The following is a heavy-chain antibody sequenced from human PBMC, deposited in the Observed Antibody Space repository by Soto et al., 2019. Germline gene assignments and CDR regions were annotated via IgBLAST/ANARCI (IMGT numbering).Heavy chain of an antibody. CDR1: GYTFTIYA. D-gene: IGHD3-10*01. V-gene: IGHV1-3*01. CDR3: ARTMVRGVMCFDY. Sequence: ASVKVSCKASGYTFTIYAMHCVLQAPGQRLEWMGCINAGNGNTKYSQKFQGRVTITRDTSASTAYMELSSLRSKDTAVYYCARTMVRGVMCFDYWGQGTLVTVSS. J-gene: IGHJ4*02. CDR2: INAGNGNT.